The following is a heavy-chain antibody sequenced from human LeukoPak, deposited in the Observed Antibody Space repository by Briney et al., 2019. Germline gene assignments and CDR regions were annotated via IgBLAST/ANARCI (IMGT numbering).Heavy chain of an antibody. CDR2: ISVYNGNT. V-gene: IGHV1-18*01. Sequence: ASVKVSCKASGYTFTSYGISWVRQAPGQGLEWMGWISVYNGNTNYAQKLQGRVTMTTDTSTSTAYMELRSLRSDDTAVYYCARTAGSGSWYQVDGDFWGQGTLVTVSS. CDR3: ARTAGSGSWYQVDGDF. CDR1: GYTFTSYG. D-gene: IGHD6-13*01. J-gene: IGHJ4*02.